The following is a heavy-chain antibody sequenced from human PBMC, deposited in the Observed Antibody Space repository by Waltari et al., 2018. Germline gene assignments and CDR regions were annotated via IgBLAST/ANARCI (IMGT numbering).Heavy chain of an antibody. J-gene: IGHJ4*02. CDR1: GFSFRAYA. V-gene: IGHV3-30*02. Sequence: QVHLVESGGGVVQPGGSLRLSCAASGFSFRAYAMYWVRQAPGKGRGGVAHRQPDGGDKFDGDSVKGRFSISRDDSRNTLFLQMNSLRDEDTAVYYCAKDLKGAWTIDYWGQGTLVTVSS. CDR2: RQPDGGDK. D-gene: IGHD1-26*01. CDR3: AKDLKGAWTIDY.